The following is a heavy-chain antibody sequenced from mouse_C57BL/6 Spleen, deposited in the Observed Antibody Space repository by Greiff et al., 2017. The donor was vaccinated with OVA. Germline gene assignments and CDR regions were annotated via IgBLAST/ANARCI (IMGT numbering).Heavy chain of an antibody. CDR2: INPNYGTT. Sequence: VQLKESGPELVKPGASVKISCKASGYSFTDYNMNWVKQSNGKSLEWIGVINPNYGTTSYNQKFKGKATLTVDQSSSTAYMQLNSLTSEDSAVYYCARSTAQATYYAMDYWGQGTSVTVSS. J-gene: IGHJ4*01. D-gene: IGHD3-2*02. V-gene: IGHV1-39*01. CDR1: GYSFTDYN. CDR3: ARSTAQATYYAMDY.